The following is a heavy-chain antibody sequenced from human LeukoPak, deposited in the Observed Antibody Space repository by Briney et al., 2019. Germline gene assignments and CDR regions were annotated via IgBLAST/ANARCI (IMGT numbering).Heavy chain of an antibody. D-gene: IGHD6-13*01. CDR1: GGSFSGYQ. V-gene: IGHV4-34*01. J-gene: IGHJ4*02. Sequence: SETLSLTCAVYGGSFSGYQWSWIRQPPGKGLEWIGEIDHSGSTNYNPSLKNRVTISVDTSKNQFSLKVTSVIAADTALYYCARHLAAAGYFDYWGQGTLVTVSS. CDR2: IDHSGST. CDR3: ARHLAAAGYFDY.